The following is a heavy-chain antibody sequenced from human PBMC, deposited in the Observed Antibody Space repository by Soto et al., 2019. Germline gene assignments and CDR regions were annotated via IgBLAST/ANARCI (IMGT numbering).Heavy chain of an antibody. CDR2: IYYSGST. CDR3: ARGFFLEWSEYYFDY. CDR1: GGSISSGGYY. V-gene: IGHV4-31*03. J-gene: IGHJ4*02. D-gene: IGHD3-3*01. Sequence: SETLSLTCTVSGGSISSGGYYWSWIRQHPGKGLEWIGYIYYSGSTYYNPSLKSRVTISVDTSKNQFSLKLSSVTAAGTAMYYCARGFFLEWSEYYFDYWGQGTLVTVSS.